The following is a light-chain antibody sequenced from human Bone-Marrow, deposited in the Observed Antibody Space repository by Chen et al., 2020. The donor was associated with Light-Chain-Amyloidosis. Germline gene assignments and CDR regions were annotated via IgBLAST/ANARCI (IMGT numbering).Light chain of an antibody. Sequence: EIVLTQSPATLSLSPGVRATLSCRASQSVRNYLAWYQQKPGQAPRLLIYDASTRATGIPARFGGSVSGTDFTLPINSREPEDFAVYYCQQGSSCPITFRPGTGVDI. V-gene: IGKV3-11*01. CDR2: DAS. CDR3: QQGSSCPIT. CDR1: QSVRNY. J-gene: IGKJ3*01.